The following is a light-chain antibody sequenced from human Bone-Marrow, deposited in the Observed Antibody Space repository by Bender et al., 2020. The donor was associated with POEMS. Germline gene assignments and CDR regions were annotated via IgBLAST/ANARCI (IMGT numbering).Light chain of an antibody. V-gene: IGLV3-1*01. CDR3: QVWDSRTGHFQWV. Sequence: SSELTQPPSVSVSPGQTASITCSGDELENKYACWYQQKPGQSPVLVICQDTKRPSGIPERFSGSNSGNTATLTITRVEAGDEAEYYCQVWDSRTGHFQWVFGGGTRVTVL. CDR1: ELENKY. J-gene: IGLJ3*02. CDR2: QDT.